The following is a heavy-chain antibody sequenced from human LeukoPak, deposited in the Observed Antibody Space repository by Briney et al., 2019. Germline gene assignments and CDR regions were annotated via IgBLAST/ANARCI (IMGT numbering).Heavy chain of an antibody. D-gene: IGHD5-24*01. CDR1: GFTFSSYW. V-gene: IGHV3-74*01. J-gene: IGHJ4*02. CDR3: ASGGGGYKFDF. CDR2: IKSDGSST. Sequence: GGSLRLSCAASGFTFSSYWMHWVRHAPGKGLVWVSRIKSDGSSTSYADSVKGRFTISRDNAKNTLYLQMNSLRAEDTAVYYCASGGGGYKFDFWGQGTLVTVSS.